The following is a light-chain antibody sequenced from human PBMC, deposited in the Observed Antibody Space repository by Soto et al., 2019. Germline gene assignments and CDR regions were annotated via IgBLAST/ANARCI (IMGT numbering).Light chain of an antibody. V-gene: IGKV2-28*01. Sequence: DIVMTQSPLSLRVTPGEPASISCRSSQSLLDSNGFNYLDCYLQKSGQSPQLLLYLGSTRASGVRHRFSASRSRTDHTLKSSRVKSADVGVYYCMQALQSPPTFGQGTKVEIK. CDR3: MQALQSPPT. CDR1: QSLLDSNGFNY. J-gene: IGKJ1*01. CDR2: LGS.